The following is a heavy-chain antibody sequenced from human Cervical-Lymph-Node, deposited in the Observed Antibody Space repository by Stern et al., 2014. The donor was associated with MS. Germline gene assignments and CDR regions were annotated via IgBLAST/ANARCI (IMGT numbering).Heavy chain of an antibody. CDR2: IKEDGSES. V-gene: IGHV3-7*01. J-gene: IGHJ4*02. CDR3: ARGGSRVPDY. Sequence: EVQLVESGGGLVQPGGSLRLSCAASGFPFSRYWMSWARQAPGKGLEWVAHIKEDGSESHYVDSVKGRFTMSRDNAKNSLYLQMNSLRAEDTAVYHCARGGSRVPDYWGQGTLVTVSS. CDR1: GFPFSRYW. D-gene: IGHD2-2*01.